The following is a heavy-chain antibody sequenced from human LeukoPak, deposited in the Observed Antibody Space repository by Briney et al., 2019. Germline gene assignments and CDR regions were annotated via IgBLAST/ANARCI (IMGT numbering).Heavy chain of an antibody. J-gene: IGHJ6*02. D-gene: IGHD1-1*01. Sequence: GRSLRLSCVGSGFTIHDHAMHWVRQAPGKGLEWVSGIDWNSGRIGYADSMKGRFTISRDNAKNSLYLQMNSLRAEDTAVYYCARALERDGMDVWGQGTTVTVSS. CDR1: GFTIHDHA. CDR2: IDWNSGRI. V-gene: IGHV3-9*01. CDR3: ARALERDGMDV.